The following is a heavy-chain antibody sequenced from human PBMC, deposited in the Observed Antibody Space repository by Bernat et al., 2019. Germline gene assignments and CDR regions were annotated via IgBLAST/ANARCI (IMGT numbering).Heavy chain of an antibody. J-gene: IGHJ4*02. V-gene: IGHV3-23*04. CDR1: GFTFSTYA. CDR3: ATTGVGYDFVWGSYRIDY. CDR2: ISGSGGST. D-gene: IGHD3-16*02. Sequence: EVQLVESGGGLVQPGGSLRLSCAASGFTFSTYAMSWVRQAPGKGLEWVSAISGSGGSTYYADSVKGRFTISRDNSKNTLHLQMNSLRAEDTAVYYCATTGVGYDFVWGSYRIDYWGQGTLVTVSS.